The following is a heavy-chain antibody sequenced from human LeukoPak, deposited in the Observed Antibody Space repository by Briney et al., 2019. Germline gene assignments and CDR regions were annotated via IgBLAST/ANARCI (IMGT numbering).Heavy chain of an antibody. Sequence: GGSLRLSCAASGFTFNTYAMAWVRQAPGKGLEWVSSITGNGVGTYYADSVKGPFTISRDNSKSTLYLQMNSLRGDDTAVYHCARDSGSYLQPTDYWGQGTLVTVSS. CDR2: ITGNGVGT. CDR1: GFTFNTYA. J-gene: IGHJ4*02. V-gene: IGHV3-23*01. D-gene: IGHD1-26*01. CDR3: ARDSGSYLQPTDY.